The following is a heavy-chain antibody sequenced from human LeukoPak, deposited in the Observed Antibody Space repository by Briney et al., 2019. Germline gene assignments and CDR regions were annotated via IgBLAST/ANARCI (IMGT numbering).Heavy chain of an antibody. Sequence: GGSLRLSCAASGFTFSRSWMDWVRQAPGKGLEWVANIKEDGSETHYVDSTKGRFTISRDNAKNTLFLQVDSLRVEDTAIYYCSYSLNYWGQGTLVTVSS. CDR1: GFTFSRSW. V-gene: IGHV3-7*01. CDR2: IKEDGSET. CDR3: SYSLNY. J-gene: IGHJ4*02. D-gene: IGHD2-21*01.